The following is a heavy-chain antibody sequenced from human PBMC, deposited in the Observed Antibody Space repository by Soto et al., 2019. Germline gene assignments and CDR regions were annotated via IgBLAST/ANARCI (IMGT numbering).Heavy chain of an antibody. J-gene: IGHJ3*02. Sequence: EAQLLESGGGLVRPGGSLRLSCVASGFTFSTYAMSWVRQAPGKGLEWVSALTPSGGETYYADSVKGRFTISRENSMNALYPQMNSLRIEDRAVYYCDHPRGYGVFDAYDIWGQGTMVTVSS. D-gene: IGHD4-17*01. CDR2: LTPSGGET. CDR3: DHPRGYGVFDAYDI. CDR1: GFTFSTYA. V-gene: IGHV3-23*01.